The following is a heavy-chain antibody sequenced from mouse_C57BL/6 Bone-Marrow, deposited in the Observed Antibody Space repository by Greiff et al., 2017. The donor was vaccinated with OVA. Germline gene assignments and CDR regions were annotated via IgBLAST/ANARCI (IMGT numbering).Heavy chain of an antibody. Sequence: EVKLVESGPELVKPGASVKIPCKASGYTFTDYNMDWVKQSHGKSLEWIGDINPNNGGTIYNQKFKGKATLTVDKSSSTAYMELRSLTSEDTAVYYCARHYGNFRGFAYWGQGTLVTVSA. V-gene: IGHV1-18*01. CDR3: ARHYGNFRGFAY. D-gene: IGHD2-1*01. J-gene: IGHJ3*01. CDR2: INPNNGGT. CDR1: GYTFTDYN.